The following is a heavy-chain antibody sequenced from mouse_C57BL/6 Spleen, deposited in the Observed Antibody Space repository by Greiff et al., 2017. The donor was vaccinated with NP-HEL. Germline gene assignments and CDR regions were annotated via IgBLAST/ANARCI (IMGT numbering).Heavy chain of an antibody. V-gene: IGHV1-9*01. Sequence: QVQLQQSGAELMKPGASVKLSCKATGYTFTGYWIEWVKQRPGHGLEWIGEILPGSGSTNYNEKFKGKATFTADPSSNTAYMQLSSLTTEDSAIYYCAREGGGKQLRLGYWGQGTTLTVSS. CDR2: ILPGSGST. CDR3: AREGGGKQLRLGY. CDR1: GYTFTGYW. J-gene: IGHJ2*01. D-gene: IGHD3-2*02.